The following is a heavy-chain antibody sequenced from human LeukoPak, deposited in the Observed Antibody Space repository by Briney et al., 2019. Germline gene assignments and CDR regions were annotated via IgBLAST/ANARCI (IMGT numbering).Heavy chain of an antibody. CDR1: GFTFSSYA. D-gene: IGHD2/OR15-2a*01. CDR3: AKDQRFSLSNYDY. CDR2: ISGSGGST. J-gene: IGHJ4*02. Sequence: GGSLRLSCAASGFTFSSYAMSWVRQAPGKGLEWVSGISGSGGSTYYADSVKGRFTISRDNSNNTLYLQMTSLRAEDTAVYYCAKDQRFSLSNYDYWGQGTLVTVSS. V-gene: IGHV3-23*01.